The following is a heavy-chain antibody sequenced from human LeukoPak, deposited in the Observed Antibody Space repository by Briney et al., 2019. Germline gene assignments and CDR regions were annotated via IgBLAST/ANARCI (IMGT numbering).Heavy chain of an antibody. CDR3: ARDSGYCSGGSCYPNWFDP. J-gene: IGHJ5*02. D-gene: IGHD2-15*01. CDR1: GGTFSSYA. Sequence: SVNVSCKASGGTFSSYAISWVRQAPGQGLEWMGRIIPILGIANYAQKFQGRVTITADKSTSTAYMELSSLRSEDTAVYYCARDSGYCSGGSCYPNWFDPWGQGTLVTVSS. CDR2: IIPILGIA. V-gene: IGHV1-69*04.